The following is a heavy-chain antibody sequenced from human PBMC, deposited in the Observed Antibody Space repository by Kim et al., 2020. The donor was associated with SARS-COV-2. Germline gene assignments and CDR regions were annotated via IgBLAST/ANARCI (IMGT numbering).Heavy chain of an antibody. V-gene: IGHV3-74*01. J-gene: IGHJ5*02. D-gene: IGHD6-13*01. CDR2: INSDGSST. Sequence: LGWGSRINSDGSSTSYADSVKVRFTISRDNAKNTLYLQMNSLSAEDTAVYYCAIFGIAAAATRDWFDPWGQGTLVTVSS. CDR3: AIFGIAAAATRDWFDP.